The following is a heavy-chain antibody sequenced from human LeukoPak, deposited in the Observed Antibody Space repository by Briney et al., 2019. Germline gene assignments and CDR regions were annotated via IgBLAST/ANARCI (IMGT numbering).Heavy chain of an antibody. J-gene: IGHJ4*02. CDR3: AKDLEYSSSSGFDY. V-gene: IGHV3-9*03. Sequence: PGRSLRLSCAASGFTFDDYAMHWVRQAPGKGLEWVSGISWNSGSIGYADSVKGRFTISRDNAKNSLYLQMNSLRAEDMALYYCAKDLEYSSSSGFDYWGRGTLVTVSS. D-gene: IGHD6-6*01. CDR2: ISWNSGSI. CDR1: GFTFDDYA.